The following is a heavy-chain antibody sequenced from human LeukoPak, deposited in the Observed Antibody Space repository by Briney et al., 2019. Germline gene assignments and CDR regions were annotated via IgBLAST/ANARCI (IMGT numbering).Heavy chain of an antibody. V-gene: IGHV5-51*01. Sequence: GESLKISCKGSGYSFTSYWTGWVRQMPGKGLEWMGIIYPDDSDTRYSPSFQGQVTISADKSISTAYLQWSSLKASDTAMFYCARERSSQGYFDFWGQGTLVTVSS. J-gene: IGHJ4*02. CDR1: GYSFTSYW. CDR3: ARERSSQGYFDF. D-gene: IGHD6-6*01. CDR2: IYPDDSDT.